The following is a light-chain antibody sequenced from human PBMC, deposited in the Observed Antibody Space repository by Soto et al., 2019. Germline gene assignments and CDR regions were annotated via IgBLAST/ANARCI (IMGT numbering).Light chain of an antibody. CDR2: EGI. CDR1: SSDIGTYNL. J-gene: IGLJ1*01. Sequence: QSALTQPASVSGSPGQSITISCTGTSSDIGTYNLVSWYQHYPGKAPKLMIYEGIKRPSGVSNRFAGSKSGNTAFLTISGLQAEDEADYYCCSYAGIGTDNYVFGSGTNFT. V-gene: IGLV2-23*01. CDR3: CSYAGIGTDNYV.